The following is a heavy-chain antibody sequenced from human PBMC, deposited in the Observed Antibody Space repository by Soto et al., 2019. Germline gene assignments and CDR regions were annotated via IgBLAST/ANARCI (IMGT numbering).Heavy chain of an antibody. D-gene: IGHD3-16*01. CDR1: GGSINSYY. Sequence: SETLSLTCTVSGGSINSYYWSWIRQPAGKGLEWIGRIYSTGRTNYNPSLKSRVTMSVDTSKNQFSLNLTSVTAADTAVYYCARTKVRALTAGESDPWGQGTLVTVSS. J-gene: IGHJ5*02. CDR2: IYSTGRT. V-gene: IGHV4-4*07. CDR3: ARTKVRALTAGESDP.